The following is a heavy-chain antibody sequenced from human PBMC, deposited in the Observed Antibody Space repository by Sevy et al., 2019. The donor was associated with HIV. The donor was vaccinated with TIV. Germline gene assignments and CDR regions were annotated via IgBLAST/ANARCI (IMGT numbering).Heavy chain of an antibody. CDR2: IGWNSGSI. J-gene: IGHJ6*02. D-gene: IGHD3-22*01. CDR3: AKDTAPHYYDSSGQYYYYYGMDV. Sequence: GGSLRLSCAASGFTFDDYAMHWVRQAPGKGLEWVSGIGWNSGSIGYADSVKGRFTISRDNAKNSQYLQMNSLRAEDTALYYCAKDTAPHYYDSSGQYYYYYGMDVWGQGTTVTVSS. V-gene: IGHV3-9*01. CDR1: GFTFDDYA.